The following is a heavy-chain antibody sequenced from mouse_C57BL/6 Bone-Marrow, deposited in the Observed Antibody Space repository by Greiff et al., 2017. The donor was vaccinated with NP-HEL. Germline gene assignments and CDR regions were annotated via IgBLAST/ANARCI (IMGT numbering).Heavy chain of an antibody. D-gene: IGHD1-1*01. CDR3: AREGTTVVGPLYAMDY. CDR1: GFSLTSYG. V-gene: IGHV2-6*03. CDR2: IWSDGST. J-gene: IGHJ4*01. Sequence: QVQLKQSGPGLVAPSQSLSITCTVSGFSLTSYGVHWVRQPPGKGLEWLVVIWSDGSTTYNSALKSRLSISKDNSKSQVFLKMNSLQTDDTAMYYCAREGTTVVGPLYAMDYWGQGTSVTVSS.